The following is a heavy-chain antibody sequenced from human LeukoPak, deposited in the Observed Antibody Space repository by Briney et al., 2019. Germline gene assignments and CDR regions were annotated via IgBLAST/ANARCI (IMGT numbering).Heavy chain of an antibody. D-gene: IGHD3-3*01. Sequence: SETLSLTCTVSGDSISSSSYYWGWIRQPPGKGLEWIGSIYYSGSTYYNPSLKSRVTISVDTSKNQFSLRLSSVTAADTAVYYCARHSYYNFWGQGTLVTVSS. CDR2: IYYSGST. CDR3: ARHSYYNF. V-gene: IGHV4-39*01. J-gene: IGHJ4*02. CDR1: GDSISSSSYY.